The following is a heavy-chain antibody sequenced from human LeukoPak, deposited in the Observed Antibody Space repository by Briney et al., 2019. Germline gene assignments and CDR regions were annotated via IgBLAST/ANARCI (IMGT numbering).Heavy chain of an antibody. J-gene: IGHJ4*02. CDR2: INHSGST. CDR1: GGSFSGYY. Sequence: SETLSLTCAAYGGSFSGYYWSWIRQPPGKGLEWIGEINHSGSTNYNPSLMSLVTISVDTSKNQFSLKLSSVTAADTAVYYCARGMRVDIVATTKQNFDYWGQGTLVTVSS. CDR3: ARGMRVDIVATTKQNFDY. D-gene: IGHD5-12*01. V-gene: IGHV4-34*01.